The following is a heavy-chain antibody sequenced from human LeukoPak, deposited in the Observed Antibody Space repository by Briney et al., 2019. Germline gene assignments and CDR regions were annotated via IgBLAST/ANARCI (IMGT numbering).Heavy chain of an antibody. V-gene: IGHV4-31*03. J-gene: IGHJ4*02. CDR1: GGSISSGGYY. CDR2: IYYSGST. Sequence: PSETLSLTCTVSGGSISSGGYYWSWIRQHPGKGLEWIGYIYYSGSTYYNPSLKSRVTISVGTSKNQFSLKLSSVTAADTAVYYCASTPVDSSGYYDYWGQGTLVTVSS. D-gene: IGHD3-22*01. CDR3: ASTPVDSSGYYDY.